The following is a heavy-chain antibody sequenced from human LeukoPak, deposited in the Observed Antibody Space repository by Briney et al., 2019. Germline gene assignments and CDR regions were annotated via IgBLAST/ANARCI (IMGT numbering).Heavy chain of an antibody. D-gene: IGHD2-2*02. J-gene: IGHJ4*02. V-gene: IGHV1-2*02. CDR2: INPNSGGT. CDR1: GGTFSSYA. Sequence: ASVKVSCKASGGTFSSYAISWVRQAPGQGLEWMGWINPNSGGTNHAQKFQGRVTMTRDTSISTAYMELSRLRSDDTAVYYCARAELYPFGYWGQGTLVTVSS. CDR3: ARAELYPFGY.